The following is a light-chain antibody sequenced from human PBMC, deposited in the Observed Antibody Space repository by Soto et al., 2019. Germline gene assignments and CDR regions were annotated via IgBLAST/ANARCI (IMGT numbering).Light chain of an antibody. CDR2: NTN. V-gene: IGLV8-61*01. Sequence: QAVVTQEPSFSVTPGRTVTLTCGLSSGSVSSNNYPTWYQQTPGQAPRTLIYNTNIRSSGVPDRFSGSILGNKAALTITGAQADDASDYYCVLYMGGGISMFGGGTKLTVL. J-gene: IGLJ3*02. CDR1: SGSVSSNNY. CDR3: VLYMGGGISM.